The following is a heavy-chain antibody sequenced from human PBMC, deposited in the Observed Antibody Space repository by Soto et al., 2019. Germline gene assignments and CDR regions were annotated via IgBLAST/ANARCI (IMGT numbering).Heavy chain of an antibody. CDR3: AREGIRYYDFWKPQGGFDY. CDR1: GFTFSSYS. D-gene: IGHD3-3*01. CDR2: ISSSSSTI. Sequence: EVQLVESGGGLVQPGGSLRLSCAASGFTFSSYSMNWVRQAPGKGLEWVSYISSSSSTIYYADSVKGRFTISRDNAKNSLYLQMNSLRAEDTAVYYCAREGIRYYDFWKPQGGFDYWGQGTLVTVSS. J-gene: IGHJ4*02. V-gene: IGHV3-48*01.